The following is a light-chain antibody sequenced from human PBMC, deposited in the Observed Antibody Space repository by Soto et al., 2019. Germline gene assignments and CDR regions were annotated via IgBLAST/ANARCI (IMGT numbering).Light chain of an antibody. Sequence: QSVLTQPPSVSGAPGQRVTISCTGSGSNIGAGYDVHWYQHRPGTAPKLLVFGDSHRPSGVSDRFSGSKSGTSASLSITGLQAEDEGDYYCQSYASTLAARYVFGTGTKLTVL. CDR1: GSNIGAGYD. CDR3: QSYASTLAARYV. V-gene: IGLV1-40*01. CDR2: GDS. J-gene: IGLJ1*01.